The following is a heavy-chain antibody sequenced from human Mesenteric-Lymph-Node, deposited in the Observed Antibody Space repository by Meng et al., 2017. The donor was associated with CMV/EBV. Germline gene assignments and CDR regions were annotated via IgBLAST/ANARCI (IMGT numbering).Heavy chain of an antibody. CDR1: GFTFSSYW. CDR3: ARENAAAGTSYYYYGMDV. J-gene: IGHJ6*02. CDR2: INSDGSST. V-gene: IGHV3-74*01. D-gene: IGHD6-13*01. Sequence: GESLKISCAASGFTFSSYWMHWVRQAPGKGLVWVSRINSDGSSTSYADSVKGRFTISRDNAKNTLYLQMNSLRAEDTAVYYCARENAAAGTSYYYYGMDVWGQGTTVTVSS.